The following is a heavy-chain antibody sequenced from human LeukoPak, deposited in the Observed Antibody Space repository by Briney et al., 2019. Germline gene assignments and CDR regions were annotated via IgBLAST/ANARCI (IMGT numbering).Heavy chain of an antibody. CDR1: GFTFSNYA. D-gene: IGHD4-11*01. Sequence: PGGSLRLSCAASGFTFSNYAMRWVRQAPGKGLEWVSYISSSGSTIYYADSVKGRFTISRDNAKNSLYLQMNSLRAEDTAVNYCARNTHNYGGPLDYWGQGTLVTVSS. V-gene: IGHV3-48*04. CDR2: ISSSGSTI. CDR3: ARNTHNYGGPLDY. J-gene: IGHJ4*02.